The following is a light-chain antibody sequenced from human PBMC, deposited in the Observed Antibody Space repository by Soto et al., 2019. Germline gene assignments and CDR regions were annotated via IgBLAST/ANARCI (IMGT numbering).Light chain of an antibody. CDR3: KSYAGSNTYV. Sequence: QSVLTQPASVSGSPGQSITISCTGTSSDVGGYNYVSWYQLHPGKAPKLIIYEVSNRPSGVSNRFSGSKSGNTASLTISGLQAEDEADYFCKSYAGSNTYVFGSGTKVTVL. J-gene: IGLJ1*01. V-gene: IGLV2-14*01. CDR1: SSDVGGYNY. CDR2: EVS.